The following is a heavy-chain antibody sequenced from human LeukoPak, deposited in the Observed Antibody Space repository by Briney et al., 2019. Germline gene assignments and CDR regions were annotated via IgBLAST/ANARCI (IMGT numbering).Heavy chain of an antibody. CDR3: AGGYYSSSGH. J-gene: IGHJ5*02. CDR1: GFTFNKYW. D-gene: IGHD1-14*01. V-gene: IGHV3-7*04. CDR2: IREDGSEK. Sequence: PGGSLRLSCAASGFTFNKYWMSWVRQAPGEGLEWVANIREDGSEKYYVDSVKGRFTISRDNAESVLFLQMNSLRVDDTAVYYCAGGYYSSSGHWGQGTLVTVSS.